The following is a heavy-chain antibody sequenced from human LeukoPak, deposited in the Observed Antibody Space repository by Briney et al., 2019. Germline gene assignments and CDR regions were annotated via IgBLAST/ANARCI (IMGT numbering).Heavy chain of an antibody. V-gene: IGHV5-51*01. CDR1: GYSFINYW. Sequence: KAGESLKISCKGSGYSFINYWIGWVRQMPGKGLEWMGIIYPGDSDTRYSPSFQGQVTISDDKSISTAYLQWSSLKASDTAMYYCARLSTSCCDAFDIWGRGTMVTVSS. D-gene: IGHD2-2*01. J-gene: IGHJ3*02. CDR2: IYPGDSDT. CDR3: ARLSTSCCDAFDI.